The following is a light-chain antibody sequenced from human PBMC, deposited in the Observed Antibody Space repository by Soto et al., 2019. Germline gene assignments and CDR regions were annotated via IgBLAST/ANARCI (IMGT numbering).Light chain of an antibody. CDR3: QQYNSSRLT. Sequence: DIQMTQSPSSLSTSFGDRVTITYRASQGISTFLNWYQQKPGKAPRLLIYAASRLQSGVPSRFSGSGYGTEFTLTISSMQPDDFATYYCQQYNSSRLTFGGGTKVDIK. V-gene: IGKV1-16*01. CDR2: AAS. CDR1: QGISTF. J-gene: IGKJ4*01.